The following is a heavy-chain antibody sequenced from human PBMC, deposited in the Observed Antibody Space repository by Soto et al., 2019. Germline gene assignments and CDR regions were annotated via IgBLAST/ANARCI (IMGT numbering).Heavy chain of an antibody. V-gene: IGHV3-64D*06. CDR2: MNNIGSST. CDR1: GFTFSIFA. J-gene: IGHJ4*02. Sequence: GSLRLSCSASGFTFSIFAMHWVRQAPGKGLEYVSAMNNIGSSTFYADSVRGRFTISRDNSKNTLYLQMSSLRPEDTAMYYCVRDLNYYGAGTYLRSPFDYWGQGTLVTVSS. D-gene: IGHD3-10*01. CDR3: VRDLNYYGAGTYLRSPFDY.